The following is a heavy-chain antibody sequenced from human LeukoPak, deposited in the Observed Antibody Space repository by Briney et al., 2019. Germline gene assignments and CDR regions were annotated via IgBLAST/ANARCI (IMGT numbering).Heavy chain of an antibody. J-gene: IGHJ6*02. CDR2: ISSSGFTI. CDR3: ARDIAVATGYYYHYGVDV. D-gene: IGHD6-19*01. CDR1: GFTFNSYS. Sequence: GGSLRLSCAASGFTFNSYSMNWVRQAPGKGLEWVSYISSSGFTIYYADSVKGRFTISRDNAKNSLYLQMNSLRAEDTAVFYCARDIAVATGYYYHYGVDVWGQGTTVTVSS. V-gene: IGHV3-48*01.